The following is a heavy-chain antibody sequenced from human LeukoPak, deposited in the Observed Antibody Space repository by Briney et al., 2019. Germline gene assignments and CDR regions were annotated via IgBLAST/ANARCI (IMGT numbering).Heavy chain of an antibody. CDR2: IYPSGST. CDR3: ARDRSGYSEYYFDY. Sequence: PSETLSLTCTVSGFSTNTYCWSWIRPPAGKGLEWIGGIYPSGSTYYKPSLKSLVTISIDKSKNQFSLRLTSVTAADTAVYYCARDRSGYSEYYFDYWGQGSLVTVSS. CDR1: GFSTNTYC. J-gene: IGHJ4*02. D-gene: IGHD5-12*01. V-gene: IGHV4-4*07.